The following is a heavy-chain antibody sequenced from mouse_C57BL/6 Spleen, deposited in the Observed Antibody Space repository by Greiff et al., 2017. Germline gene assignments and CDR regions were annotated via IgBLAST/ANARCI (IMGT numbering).Heavy chain of an antibody. D-gene: IGHD2-3*01. CDR2: IYPGSGNT. CDR3: ARPLDGYPYYYAMDY. J-gene: IGHJ4*01. Sequence: QVQLKQSGPELVKPGASVKISCKASGYSFTSYYIHWVKQRPGQGLEWIGWIYPGSGNTKYNEKFKGKATLTADTSSSTAYMQLSSLTSEDSAVYYCARPLDGYPYYYAMDYWGQGTSVTVSS. CDR1: GYSFTSYY. V-gene: IGHV1-66*01.